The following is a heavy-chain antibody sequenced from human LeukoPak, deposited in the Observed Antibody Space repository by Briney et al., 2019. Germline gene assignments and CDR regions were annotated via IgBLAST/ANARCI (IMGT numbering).Heavy chain of an antibody. J-gene: IGHJ4*02. Sequence: ASVKVSCKASGYTFKNYDINWVRQATGQGLEWMGWMNPNSGNTGLAQKFQDRVSMTRDTSINTAYMELTSLRSGDTAVYYCARATPGGLHGYSFDYWGQGTLVTVYS. D-gene: IGHD5-24*01. CDR1: GYTFKNYD. CDR3: ARATPGGLHGYSFDY. CDR2: MNPNSGNT. V-gene: IGHV1-8*02.